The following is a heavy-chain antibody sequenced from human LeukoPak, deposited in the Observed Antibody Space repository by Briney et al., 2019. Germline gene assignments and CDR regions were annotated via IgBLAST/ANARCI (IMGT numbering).Heavy chain of an antibody. J-gene: IGHJ3*02. CDR2: KYARGSS. CDR1: GGSISNYY. V-gene: IGHV4-4*07. D-gene: IGHD2-15*01. CDR3: ARGRYCSADICPGGDSFDI. Sequence: SETLSLTCTVSGGSISNYYWSWIRQPAGKGLEWIGRKYARGSSNYNPPVQSRVGMSVDTSKNQFSMKLRSVTAADTDVYYCARGRYCSADICPGGDSFDIWGQGTMVSVSP.